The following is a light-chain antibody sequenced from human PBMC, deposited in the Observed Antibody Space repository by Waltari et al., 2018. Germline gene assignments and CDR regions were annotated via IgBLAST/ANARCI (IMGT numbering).Light chain of an antibody. CDR1: QSVGTY. V-gene: IGKV3-11*01. CDR2: DAS. J-gene: IGKJ4*01. CDR3: QQRRSWPLT. Sequence: EIVLTQSPAILSFSPGERATLPCRASQSVGTYLAWYQQRPGQSPRLLIDDASYRATGIPGRFSGSVSETDFTLTISSLQPEDFAVYYCQQRRSWPLTFGGGTRVQI.